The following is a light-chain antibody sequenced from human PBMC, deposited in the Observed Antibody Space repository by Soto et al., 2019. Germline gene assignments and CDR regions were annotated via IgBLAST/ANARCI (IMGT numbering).Light chain of an antibody. CDR2: EVN. Sequence: QSALTQPASVSGSPGQSITISCTGTSSDVGGYNYVSWYQQHPGKAPKLMIFEVNTRPSGVSNRFSGSKSGNTASLTISGLQTEDEADYYCSSSAPESTYVFGTGTKLTVL. CDR3: SSSAPESTYV. CDR1: SSDVGGYNY. V-gene: IGLV2-14*01. J-gene: IGLJ1*01.